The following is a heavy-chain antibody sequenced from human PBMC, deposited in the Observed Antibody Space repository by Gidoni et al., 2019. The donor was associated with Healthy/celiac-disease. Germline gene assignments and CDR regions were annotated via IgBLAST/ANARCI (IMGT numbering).Heavy chain of an antibody. J-gene: IGHJ5*02. CDR3: ARFVTTVVTRGYWFDP. Sequence: QVQLVQSGAEVKKPGASVKVSCKASGYTFTGYYMHWVRQAPGQGLEWMGWINPNSGGTNYAQKFQGRVTMTRDTSISTAYMELSRLRSDDTAVYYCARFVTTVVTRGYWFDPWGQGTLVTVSS. V-gene: IGHV1-2*02. D-gene: IGHD4-17*01. CDR1: GYTFTGYY. CDR2: INPNSGGT.